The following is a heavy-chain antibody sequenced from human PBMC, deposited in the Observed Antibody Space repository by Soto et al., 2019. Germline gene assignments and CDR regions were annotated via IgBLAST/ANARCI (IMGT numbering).Heavy chain of an antibody. D-gene: IGHD2-2*01. CDR2: ISSSSSYI. CDR3: ARDMQSRYYYMDV. CDR1: GFTFSSYS. J-gene: IGHJ6*03. Sequence: EVQLVESVGGLVKPGGSLRLSCAASGFTFSSYSMNWVRQAPGKGLEWVSSISSSSSYIYYADSVKGRFTISRDNAKNSLYLQMNSLRAEDTAVYYCARDMQSRYYYMDVWGKGTTVTVSS. V-gene: IGHV3-21*01.